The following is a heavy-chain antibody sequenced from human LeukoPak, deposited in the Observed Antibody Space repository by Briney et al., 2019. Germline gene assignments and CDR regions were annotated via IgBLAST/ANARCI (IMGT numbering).Heavy chain of an antibody. J-gene: IGHJ3*02. CDR2: RKHDGSEK. Sequence: GGSRRLSCAACVFTFSCYWLWWVHQAAGEGVEWVAIRKHDGSEKYYVDSVEGRFTISRDNAKNSLYIQMNSLRAEDTSVYYCATDTAYAFQIWGQGTLVTVSS. D-gene: IGHD5-18*01. V-gene: IGHV3-7*04. CDR3: ATDTAYAFQI. CDR1: VFTFSCYW.